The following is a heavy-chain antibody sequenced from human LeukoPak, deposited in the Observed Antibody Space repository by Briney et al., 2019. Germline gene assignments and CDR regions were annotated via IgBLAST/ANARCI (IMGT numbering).Heavy chain of an antibody. D-gene: IGHD6-13*01. CDR2: IYHRGST. Sequence: PSETLSLTCAVSGGSINSSNWWSWVRQPPGKGLEWIGEIYHRGSTNYNPSLESRVTISVDTSKNQFSLKLSSVTAADTAVYYCARFIAAAGYDYWGQGTLVTVSS. J-gene: IGHJ4*02. CDR3: ARFIAAAGYDY. CDR1: GGSINSSNW. V-gene: IGHV4-4*02.